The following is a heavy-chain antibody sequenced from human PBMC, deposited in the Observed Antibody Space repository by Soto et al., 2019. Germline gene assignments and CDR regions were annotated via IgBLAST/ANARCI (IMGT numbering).Heavy chain of an antibody. CDR2: ISAYNGNT. V-gene: IGHV1-18*01. J-gene: IGHJ4*02. CDR1: GYTFSRYG. D-gene: IGHD2-15*01. Sequence: ASVKVSCKASGYTFSRYGISWVRPAPGQGLEGKGRISAYNGNTNYAQKPQGRVTMTNDTSHSPGSKELRGRRSCDTAVYSYETMGGHCSGGSCLDFDYWGQGTLVNVSS. CDR3: ETMGGHCSGGSCLDFDY.